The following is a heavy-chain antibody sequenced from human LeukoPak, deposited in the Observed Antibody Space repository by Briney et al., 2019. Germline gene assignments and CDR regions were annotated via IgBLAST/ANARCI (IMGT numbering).Heavy chain of an antibody. CDR3: ARDDCGDTCYPGGY. J-gene: IGHJ4*02. CDR1: GYTFTSYG. Sequence: ASVKVSCKASGYTFTSYGISWVRQAPGQGPEWMGWINAGNGDTKYSQNFQGRVTITRDTSASTAYMELSSLTSEDTALYYCARDDCGDTCYPGGYWGQGTLVTVSS. D-gene: IGHD2-21*01. V-gene: IGHV1-18*04. CDR2: INAGNGDT.